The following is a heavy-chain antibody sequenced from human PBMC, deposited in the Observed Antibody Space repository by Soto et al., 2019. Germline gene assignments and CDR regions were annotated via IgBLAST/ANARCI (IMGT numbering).Heavy chain of an antibody. D-gene: IGHD3-22*01. CDR2: IYYSGST. CDR3: ARDRGWYYYDSSGYYSYAFDI. Sequence: SETLSLTCTVSGGSISSYYWSWIRQPPGKGLEWIGYIYYSGSTNYNPSLRSRVTISVDTSKNQFSLKLSSVTAADTAVYYCARDRGWYYYDSSGYYSYAFDIWGQGTMVTVSS. V-gene: IGHV4-59*01. J-gene: IGHJ3*02. CDR1: GGSISSYY.